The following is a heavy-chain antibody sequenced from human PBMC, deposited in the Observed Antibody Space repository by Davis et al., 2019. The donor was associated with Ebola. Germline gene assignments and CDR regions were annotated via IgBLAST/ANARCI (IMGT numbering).Heavy chain of an antibody. D-gene: IGHD6-19*01. CDR2: IYPADSDT. Sequence: GESLKISCKGSEYIFTNYWIGWVRQMPGKGLEWMGIIYPADSDTRYSPSFQGQVTISADRSISTAYLQWSSLKASDTAMYHCATEAGVAGTVEWGQGTLVTVSS. V-gene: IGHV5-51*01. J-gene: IGHJ4*02. CDR3: ATEAGVAGTVE. CDR1: EYIFTNYW.